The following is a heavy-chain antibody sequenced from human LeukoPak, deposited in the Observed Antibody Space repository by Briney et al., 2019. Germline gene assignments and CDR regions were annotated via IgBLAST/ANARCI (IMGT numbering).Heavy chain of an antibody. D-gene: IGHD6-19*01. Sequence: SETLSLTCTASGDSISSYFWSWIRRPPGKGLEWIGYIYYSGSTNYNPSLKSRVTISVDTSKNQFSLRLSSVTAADTAVYYCARDGYVAGFDYWGQGTLVTVSS. CDR2: IYYSGST. V-gene: IGHV4-59*01. CDR1: GDSISSYF. CDR3: ARDGYVAGFDY. J-gene: IGHJ4*02.